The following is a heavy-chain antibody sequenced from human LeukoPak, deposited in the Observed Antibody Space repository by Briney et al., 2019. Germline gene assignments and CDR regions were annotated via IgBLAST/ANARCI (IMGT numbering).Heavy chain of an antibody. CDR3: ARDRGVDYCSGGSCSHYYYMDV. CDR1: GYTFTGYY. Sequence: ASVKVSCKASGYTFTGYYMHWVRQAPGQGLEWMGWINPNSGGTNYAQKFQGRVTMTRDTSISTAYMELSRLRSDDTAVYYCARDRGVDYCSGGSCSHYYYMDVWGKGTTVTISS. J-gene: IGHJ6*03. D-gene: IGHD2-15*01. CDR2: INPNSGGT. V-gene: IGHV1-2*02.